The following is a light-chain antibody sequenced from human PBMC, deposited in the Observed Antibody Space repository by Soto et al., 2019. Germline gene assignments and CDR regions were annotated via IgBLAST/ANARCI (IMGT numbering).Light chain of an antibody. V-gene: IGKV3-15*01. J-gene: IGKJ4*01. Sequence: EVVMTQSPATLSVSLGERATLSCRASQSVGSHLAWYQQKPGQAPRLLIYDASTRATGIPARFSGSGSGTEFSFIITSLQSEDLAVYSCQQYSEWTSLTFGGGTKVDIK. CDR3: QQYSEWTSLT. CDR1: QSVGSH. CDR2: DAS.